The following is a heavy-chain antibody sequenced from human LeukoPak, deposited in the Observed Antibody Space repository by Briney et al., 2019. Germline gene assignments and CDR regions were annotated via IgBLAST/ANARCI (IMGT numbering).Heavy chain of an antibody. D-gene: IGHD3-22*01. V-gene: IGHV3-23*01. CDR1: GFTFSSYA. J-gene: IGHJ4*02. CDR2: IGSSAGTT. CDR3: AKVGYYDSSGYPPDY. Sequence: GESLRLSCAASGFTFSSYAMAWVRHAPGKGLEWVSTIGSSAGTTLYADSVKGRFTISRDNSKNTLYLQINSLRAEDTALYYCAKVGYYDSSGYPPDYWGQGTLVTVSS.